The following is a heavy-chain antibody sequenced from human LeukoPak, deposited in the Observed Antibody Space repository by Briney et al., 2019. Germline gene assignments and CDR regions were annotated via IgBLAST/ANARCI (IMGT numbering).Heavy chain of an antibody. Sequence: GGSLRLSCAASRFTFSSYGMHWVRQAPGKGLEWVAFIRYGGSSKYYADSVKGRFTISRDNSKNTLYLQMNSLRAEDTAVYYCAKESYDSSGYYSNGVWKSDAFDIWGQGTMVTVSS. D-gene: IGHD3-22*01. CDR3: AKESYDSSGYYSNGVWKSDAFDI. V-gene: IGHV3-30*02. CDR2: IRYGGSSK. J-gene: IGHJ3*02. CDR1: RFTFSSYG.